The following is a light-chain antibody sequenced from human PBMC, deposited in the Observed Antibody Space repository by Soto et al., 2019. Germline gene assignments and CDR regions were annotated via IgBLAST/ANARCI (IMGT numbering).Light chain of an antibody. V-gene: IGKV1-5*03. CDR3: QQYNSFRT. CDR2: KAS. Sequence: DIQMTQSPSTLSASVGDRVTITCRASQSISSRLAWYQQKPWKAPKLLIYKASSLESGVTSRFSGSGTGTECTLTLSSLLPDDFATYQCQQYNSFRTFGQKTKVEIK. CDR1: QSISSR. J-gene: IGKJ1*01.